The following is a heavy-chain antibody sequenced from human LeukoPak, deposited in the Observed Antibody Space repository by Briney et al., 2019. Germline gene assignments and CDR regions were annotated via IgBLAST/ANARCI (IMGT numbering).Heavy chain of an antibody. J-gene: IGHJ4*02. D-gene: IGHD3-16*01. CDR3: ARGRYGWLPFDY. CDR1: GGSISSSSYY. CDR2: IYYSGST. Sequence: SETLSLTCTVSGGSISSSSYYWGWIRQPPGKGLEWIGSIYYSGSTYYNPSLKSRVTISVDRSKNQFSLKLSSVTAADTAVYYCARGRYGWLPFDYWGQGTLVTVSS. V-gene: IGHV4-39*07.